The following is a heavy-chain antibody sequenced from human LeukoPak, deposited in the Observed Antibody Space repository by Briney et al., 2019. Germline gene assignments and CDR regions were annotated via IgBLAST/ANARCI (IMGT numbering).Heavy chain of an antibody. D-gene: IGHD3-3*01. CDR2: ISSSGRTS. J-gene: IGHJ3*02. V-gene: IGHV3-11*01. CDR1: GFTFSDYY. CDR3: AKYGMDDFWSGYYDAFDI. Sequence: GGSLRLSCAASGFTFSDYYMSWIRQAPGKGLEWVSYISSSGRTSYYADSVKGRFTISRDNANNSLYLQMNSLRAEDTAVYYCAKYGMDDFWSGYYDAFDIWGQGTMVTVSS.